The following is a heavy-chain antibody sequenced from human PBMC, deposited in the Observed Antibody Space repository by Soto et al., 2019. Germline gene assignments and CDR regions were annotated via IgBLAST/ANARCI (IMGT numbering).Heavy chain of an antibody. V-gene: IGHV1-2*02. CDR1: GYTFSDYY. Sequence: ASVKVSCKASGYTFSDYYLHWVRQAPGQGLEWMGWISPNSGATEYAPKFQGSVTMTTDTSISTAFLKLASLRPDDTAIYYCARRPRTQLSLPFTLWAQGTQVTLSS. CDR3: ARRPRTQLSLPFTL. CDR2: ISPNSGAT. D-gene: IGHD2-15*01. J-gene: IGHJ1*01.